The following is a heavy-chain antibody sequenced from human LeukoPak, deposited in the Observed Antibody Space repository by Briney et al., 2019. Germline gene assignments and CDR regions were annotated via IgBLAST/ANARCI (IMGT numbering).Heavy chain of an antibody. V-gene: IGHV3-23*01. J-gene: IGHJ4*02. CDR1: GLTFSNYG. CDR3: ARGPNRYCSGGSCHQGCIDY. CDR2: ISSTGGTT. Sequence: GSLRLSCVASGLTFSNYGISWVRQAPGKGLEWVSAISSTGGTTYYADSVKGHFTISRDNSKNTLYLQMNSLRAEDTAVYYCARGPNRYCSGGSCHQGCIDYWGQGTLVTVSS. D-gene: IGHD2-15*01.